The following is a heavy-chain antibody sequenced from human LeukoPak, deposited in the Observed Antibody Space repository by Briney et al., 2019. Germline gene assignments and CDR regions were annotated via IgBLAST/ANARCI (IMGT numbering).Heavy chain of an antibody. J-gene: IGHJ4*02. V-gene: IGHV3-21*01. D-gene: IGHD6-19*01. CDR1: GFTFSTYS. CDR3: ARDRHGYSSGGFDY. CDR2: ISSSSSYI. Sequence: GGSLRLSCAASGFTFSTYSMNWVRQAPGKGLEWVSSISSSSSYIYYADSVEGRFTISRDNAKNSLYLQMNSLRAEDTAVYYCARDRHGYSSGGFDYWGQGTLVTVSS.